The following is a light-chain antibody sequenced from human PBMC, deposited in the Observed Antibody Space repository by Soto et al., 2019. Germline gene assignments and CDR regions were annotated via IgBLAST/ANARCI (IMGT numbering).Light chain of an antibody. J-gene: IGKJ1*01. CDR1: QSLVYSDGDTY. CDR3: MQGTHWPWT. Sequence: DVVMTQSPLSLPVTLGQPASISCMSAQSLVYSDGDTYLSWFQQRPGQSPRRLIYKVSNRDSGVPDRFSGSGSGTDFTLTISRVEAEDVGVYYCMQGTHWPWTFGQGTKVEVK. CDR2: KVS. V-gene: IGKV2-30*01.